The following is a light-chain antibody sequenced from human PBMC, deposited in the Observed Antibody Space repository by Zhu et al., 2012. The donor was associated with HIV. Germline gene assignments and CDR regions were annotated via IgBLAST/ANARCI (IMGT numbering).Light chain of an antibody. J-gene: IGKJ1*01. CDR1: QSISNY. V-gene: IGKV1-8*01. CDR2: AAS. Sequence: IRMTQAPSTLYASTGDRVTITCRANQSISNYLAWYQQKPGKPPILILAASSLQSGVPSRFSGGGSGTDFTLTINCLQSEDFATYYCQQFSSYPRTFGQGTKVE. CDR3: QQFSSYPRT.